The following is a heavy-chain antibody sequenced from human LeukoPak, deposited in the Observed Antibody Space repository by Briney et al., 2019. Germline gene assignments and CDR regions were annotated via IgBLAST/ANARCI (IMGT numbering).Heavy chain of an antibody. Sequence: GGSLRLSCAASGFTFSSYAMSWVRQSPGKGLEWVSTIGGSDGSTYNADSVKDRFAMSRDNSKNTLYLQMSSLRAEDTAVYYCARESTEERPGCWGQGTLVTVSS. CDR3: ARESTEERPGC. J-gene: IGHJ4*02. CDR1: GFTFSSYA. V-gene: IGHV3-23*01. D-gene: IGHD1-1*01. CDR2: IGGSDGST.